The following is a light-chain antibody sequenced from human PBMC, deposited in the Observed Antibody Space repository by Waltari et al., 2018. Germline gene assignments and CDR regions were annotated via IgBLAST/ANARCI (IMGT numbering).Light chain of an antibody. Sequence: QTVVTQEPSLTVSPGGAVTLTCASSAGAVTSGNYPNWIQQKPGQVPRSLIHSTTNRHSWTHARFSGSLLGGKAALTLSGVQPEDEAEYYCLLYDGSDQVFGGGTKLTVL. CDR2: STT. CDR3: LLYDGSDQV. CDR1: AGAVTSGNY. J-gene: IGLJ3*02. V-gene: IGLV7-43*01.